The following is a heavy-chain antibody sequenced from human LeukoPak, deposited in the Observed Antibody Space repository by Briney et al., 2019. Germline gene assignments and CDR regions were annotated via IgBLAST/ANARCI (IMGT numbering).Heavy chain of an antibody. D-gene: IGHD6-19*01. Sequence: PSETLFLTCTVSGGSISNYCWSWIRQPPGKGLEWIGYIYYSGNTNYNPSLKSRVTISVDTSKKEFSLKLNSVTAADTAVYYCARSPIAVAGTLDYWGQGTLVTASS. CDR1: GGSISNYC. CDR2: IYYSGNT. V-gene: IGHV4-59*08. CDR3: ARSPIAVAGTLDY. J-gene: IGHJ4*02.